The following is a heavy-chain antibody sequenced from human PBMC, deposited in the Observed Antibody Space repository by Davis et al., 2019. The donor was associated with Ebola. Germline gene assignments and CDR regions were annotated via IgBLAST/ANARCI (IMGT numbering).Heavy chain of an antibody. CDR2: VSGSATNT. V-gene: IGHV3-23*01. Sequence: GESLKISCEASGFTFSNFAMTRVRQAPGRGLEWVSAVSGSATNTFYADSVKGRFTISRDNSKSALYLQMTSLAVEDTAIYYCAKRLSLFGVAVDWGQGTLVTVSS. D-gene: IGHD3-3*01. J-gene: IGHJ4*02. CDR3: AKRLSLFGVAVD. CDR1: GFTFSNFA.